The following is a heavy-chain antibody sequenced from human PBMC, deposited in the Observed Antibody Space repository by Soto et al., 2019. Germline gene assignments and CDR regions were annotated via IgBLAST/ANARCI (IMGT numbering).Heavy chain of an antibody. Sequence: QVQLVQSGAEVKKPGASVKVSCKASGYTFTSYYMHWVRQAPGQGLEWMGWINPDSGVTYYPHKFQDRVTMTRDTSISTAYMELSMLTSVDTALYFCARDRGVRDVWGQGTTVIVSS. CDR2: INPDSGVT. CDR3: ARDRGVRDV. CDR1: GYTFTSYY. V-gene: IGHV1-2*02. D-gene: IGHD2-8*01. J-gene: IGHJ6*02.